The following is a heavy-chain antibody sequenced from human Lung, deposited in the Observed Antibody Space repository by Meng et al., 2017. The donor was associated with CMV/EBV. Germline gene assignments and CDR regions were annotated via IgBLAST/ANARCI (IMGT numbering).Heavy chain of an antibody. CDR2: IYSGGGT. Sequence: GGSLRLXCAASGFTVSGNSMNWVRQAPGKGLEWVSLIYSGGGTYYADSVKGRFTISRDNFKNTLYLQMNSLRAEDTAVYYCARVLTAHHYYGMDVWGQGTXVTGSS. D-gene: IGHD5-18*01. V-gene: IGHV3-53*01. CDR3: ARVLTAHHYYGMDV. CDR1: GFTVSGNS. J-gene: IGHJ6*02.